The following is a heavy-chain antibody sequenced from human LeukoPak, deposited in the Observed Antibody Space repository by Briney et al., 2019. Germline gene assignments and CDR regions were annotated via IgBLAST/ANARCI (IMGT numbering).Heavy chain of an antibody. D-gene: IGHD5-18*01. J-gene: IGHJ4*02. Sequence: SWVRQAPGKGLEWVGRIKSKTDGGTTDYAAPVKGRFTISRDDSKNTLYLQMNSLTTEDTAVYFCAHRDTTMVRVDYWGQGTLVTVSS. V-gene: IGHV3-15*01. CDR3: AHRDTTMVRVDY. CDR2: IKSKTDGGTT.